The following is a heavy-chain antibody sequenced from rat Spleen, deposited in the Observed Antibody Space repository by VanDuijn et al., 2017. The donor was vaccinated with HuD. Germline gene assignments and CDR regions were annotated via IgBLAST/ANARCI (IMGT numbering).Heavy chain of an antibody. J-gene: IGHJ4*01. CDR2: ILYDGSGT. V-gene: IGHV5-17*01. Sequence: EVQLVESGGKLVQPGNSLKLSCAASGFTFSDYAMAWVRQSPKKGLEWVATILYDGSGTYYRESVKGRFTISRENAISTLYLQMNSLRSEDTATYYCARLDTVMDAWGQGASVTVSS. CDR1: GFTFSDYA. CDR3: ARLDTVMDA. D-gene: IGHD2-1*01.